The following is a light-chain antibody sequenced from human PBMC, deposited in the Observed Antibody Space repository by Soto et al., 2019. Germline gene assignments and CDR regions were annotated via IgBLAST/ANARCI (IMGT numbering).Light chain of an antibody. CDR1: QSVGNK. V-gene: IGKV3-15*01. Sequence: EIVMTQSPATLSVSPGEGATLSCRASQSVGNKLAWYQQKPGQPPSLLIYDTSTRAAAVPTRFSGIGSGTAFTLTITGLQSEDFAVYYCQQYYSWPLFGPGTKVEI. CDR3: QQYYSWPL. J-gene: IGKJ3*01. CDR2: DTS.